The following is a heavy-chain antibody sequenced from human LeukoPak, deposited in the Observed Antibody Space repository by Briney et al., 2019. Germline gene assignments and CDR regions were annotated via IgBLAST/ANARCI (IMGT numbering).Heavy chain of an antibody. CDR1: GGSIRSHY. CDR3: ARASPEGGYYPSGSPLPVDY. D-gene: IGHD3-10*01. J-gene: IGHJ4*02. CDR2: IYYSGST. Sequence: PSETLSLTCTVSGGSIRSHYWSWIRQPPGKGLEWIGYIYYSGSTNYNPSLKSRVTISVDASKNQFSLNLSSVTAADTAVYYCARASPEGGYYPSGSPLPVDYWGQGTLVTVSS. V-gene: IGHV4-59*11.